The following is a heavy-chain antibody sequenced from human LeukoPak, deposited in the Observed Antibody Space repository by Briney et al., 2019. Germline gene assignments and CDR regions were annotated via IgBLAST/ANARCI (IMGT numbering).Heavy chain of an antibody. V-gene: IGHV1-8*01. CDR3: AGRYNWNYASYYYYGMDV. J-gene: IGHJ6*02. Sequence: GASVKVSCKASGYTFTSYDINWVRQATGQGPEWMGWMNPNSGNTGYAQKFQGRVTMTRNTSISTAYMKLSSLRSEDTAVYYCAGRYNWNYASYYYYGMDVWGQGTTVTVSS. CDR1: GYTFTSYD. D-gene: IGHD1-7*01. CDR2: MNPNSGNT.